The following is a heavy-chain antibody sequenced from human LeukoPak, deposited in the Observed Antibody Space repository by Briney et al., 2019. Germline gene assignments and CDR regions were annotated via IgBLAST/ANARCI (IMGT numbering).Heavy chain of an antibody. CDR2: IYYSGST. CDR3: GRAKALLYYYYGMDV. J-gene: IGHJ6*04. V-gene: IGHV4-30-4*01. CDR1: GGSISSGDYY. D-gene: IGHD2-15*01. Sequence: PSQTLSLTCTVSGGSISSGDYYWSWIRQPPGKGLEWIGYIYYSGSTYYNPSLKSRVTIPVDTSKNQFSLKLSSVTAADTAVYYCGRAKALLYYYYGMDVWGKGTTVTVSS.